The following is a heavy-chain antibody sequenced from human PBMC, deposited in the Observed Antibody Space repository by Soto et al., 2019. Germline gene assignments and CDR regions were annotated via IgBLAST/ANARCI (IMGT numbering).Heavy chain of an antibody. CDR3: ARFPFSTSSWSNPRYFDS. D-gene: IGHD6-13*01. J-gene: IGHJ4*02. CDR1: GGSFSGYY. Sequence: QVQLQQCGAGLLKPSETLSLTCAVSGGSFSGYYWSWIRQTPGKGLEWIGEINHSGFTDYNPSLTSRATISVDTSKNHFSLKLTSVTAADTAVYYCARFPFSTSSWSNPRYFDSWGQGTLVTVSS. V-gene: IGHV4-34*01. CDR2: INHSGFT.